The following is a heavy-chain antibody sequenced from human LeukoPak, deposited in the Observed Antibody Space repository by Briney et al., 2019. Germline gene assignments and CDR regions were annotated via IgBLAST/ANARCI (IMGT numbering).Heavy chain of an antibody. D-gene: IGHD3-10*01. Sequence: PSETLSLTCTVSGGSISSYYWSWIRQPPGKGLEWIGYIYYSGSTNYNPSLKSRVTISVDTSKNQFSLKLSSVTAADTGVYYCARVCREYYFDYWGQGTLVTVSS. J-gene: IGHJ4*02. CDR2: IYYSGST. CDR3: ARVCREYYFDY. V-gene: IGHV4-59*01. CDR1: GGSISSYY.